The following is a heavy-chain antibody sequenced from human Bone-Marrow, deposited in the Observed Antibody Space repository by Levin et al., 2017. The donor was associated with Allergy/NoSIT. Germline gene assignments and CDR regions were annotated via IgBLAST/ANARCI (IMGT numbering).Heavy chain of an antibody. V-gene: IGHV3-21*01. Sequence: GGSLRLSCAASGFTFSSYSMNWVRQAPGKGLEWVSSISSSSSYIYYADSVKGRFTISRDNAKNSLYLQMNSLRAEDTAVYYCARDFTDYYDSSGYYYTFFDYWGQGTLVTVSS. D-gene: IGHD3-22*01. CDR2: ISSSSSYI. CDR3: ARDFTDYYDSSGYYYTFFDY. CDR1: GFTFSSYS. J-gene: IGHJ4*02.